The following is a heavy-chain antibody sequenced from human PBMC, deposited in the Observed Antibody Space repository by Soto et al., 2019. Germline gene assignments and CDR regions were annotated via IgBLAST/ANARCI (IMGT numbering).Heavy chain of an antibody. D-gene: IGHD6-19*01. CDR2: IRLHHVET. CDR3: ATTLGPSGWFDD. J-gene: IGHJ4*02. V-gene: IGHV1-18*01. CDR1: RYTFPNYG. Sequence: QVQLVQSGAEVKNPGASVRVSCTASRYTFPNYGLTWVRQAPGQGPEWLGWIRLHHVETHYAPNFRGRVTMTTDKAASSADMELRGLRSDGTAMYYGATTLGPSGWFDDWGQGNPVTVSS.